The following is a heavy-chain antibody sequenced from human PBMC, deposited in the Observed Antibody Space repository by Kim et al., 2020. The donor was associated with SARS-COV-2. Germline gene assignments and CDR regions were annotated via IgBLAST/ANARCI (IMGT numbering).Heavy chain of an antibody. Sequence: GGSLRLSCTTSGFTFSSYPINWFRRAPGKGLEWVGFKRSKNDGGTSVYAASVKVRFTISRDDYRGIAYLQMSRLKSEDTGVYFCGSEDEDIDDHWGQGTL. CDR2: KRSKNDGGTS. CDR1: GFTFSSYP. D-gene: IGHD2-15*01. V-gene: IGHV3-49*03. CDR3: GSEDEDIDDH. J-gene: IGHJ4*02.